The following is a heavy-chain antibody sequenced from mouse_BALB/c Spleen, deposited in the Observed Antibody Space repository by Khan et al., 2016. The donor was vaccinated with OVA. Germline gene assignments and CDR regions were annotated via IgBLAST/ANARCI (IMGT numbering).Heavy chain of an antibody. CDR1: GFTFSSFG. CDR3: VRRGGKYYAIDY. J-gene: IGHJ4*01. Sequence: LVESGGGLVQPGGSRKLSCAASGFTFSSFGMHWVRQAPEKGLEWVAYISSVSSTIYYADTVKGRFTISRDNPKNTLFLQMTRLRSEVTAMYYCVRRGGKYYAIDYWGQGTSVTVSS. CDR2: ISSVSSTI. V-gene: IGHV5-17*02.